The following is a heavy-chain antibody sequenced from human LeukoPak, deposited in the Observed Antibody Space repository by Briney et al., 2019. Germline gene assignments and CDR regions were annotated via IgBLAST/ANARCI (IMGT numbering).Heavy chain of an antibody. CDR3: ARDRFSGSYPLDY. CDR1: GFTFSSYE. J-gene: IGHJ4*02. D-gene: IGHD1-26*01. Sequence: GGSLRLSCAASGFTFSSYEMHWVRQAPGKGLVWVSYISSSGSTIYYADSVKGRFTISRDNAKNSLYLQMNSLRAEDTAVYYCARDRFSGSYPLDYWGQGTLVTVSS. CDR2: ISSSGSTI. V-gene: IGHV3-48*03.